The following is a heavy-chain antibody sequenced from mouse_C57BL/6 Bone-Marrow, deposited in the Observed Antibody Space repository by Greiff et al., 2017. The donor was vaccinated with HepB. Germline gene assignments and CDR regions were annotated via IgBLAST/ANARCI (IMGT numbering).Heavy chain of an antibody. V-gene: IGHV7-1*01. Sequence: EVKLVDSGGGLVQSGRSLRLSCATSGFTFSDFYMEWVRQAPGKGLEWIAASRNKANDYTTEYSASVKGRFIVSRDTSQSILYLQMNALRAEDTAIYYCARDAFFYYGSSGYFDVWGTGTTVTVSS. J-gene: IGHJ1*03. D-gene: IGHD1-1*01. CDR1: GFTFSDFY. CDR3: ARDAFFYYGSSGYFDV. CDR2: SRNKANDYTT.